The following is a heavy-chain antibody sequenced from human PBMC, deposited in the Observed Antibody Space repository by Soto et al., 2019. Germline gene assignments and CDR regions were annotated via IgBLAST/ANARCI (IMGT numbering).Heavy chain of an antibody. J-gene: IGHJ6*02. CDR1: GGSISSGGYY. Sequence: SETLSLTCTVSGGSISSGGYYWSWIRQHPGKGLEWIGYIYYSGSTYYNPSLKSRVTISVDTSKNQFSLKLSSVTAADTAVYYCARGVVPAATRGYYYYGMDVWGQGTTVTVSS. CDR2: IYYSGST. CDR3: ARGVVPAATRGYYYYGMDV. V-gene: IGHV4-31*03. D-gene: IGHD2-2*01.